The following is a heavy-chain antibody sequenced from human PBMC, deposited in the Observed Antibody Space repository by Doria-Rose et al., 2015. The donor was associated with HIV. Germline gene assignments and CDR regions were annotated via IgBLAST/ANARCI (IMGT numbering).Heavy chain of an antibody. J-gene: IGHJ4*02. CDR1: GDSISSGDSF. Sequence: QVQLQESGPGLVRPSQTLSLTCTVSGDSISSGDSFWRWIRQPPGKGPEWIGYISSSGTTYYYPSLRGRLTISLDASKNQFSLNLSSVTAADTAVYYCARARNYGFPHFFDFWGQGTLVTVSS. D-gene: IGHD3-10*01. CDR3: ARARNYGFPHFFDF. CDR2: ISSSGTT. V-gene: IGHV4-30-4*01.